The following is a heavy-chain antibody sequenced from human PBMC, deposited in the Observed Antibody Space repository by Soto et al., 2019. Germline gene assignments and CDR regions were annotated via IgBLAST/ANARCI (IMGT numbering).Heavy chain of an antibody. V-gene: IGHV1-18*01. D-gene: IGHD6-19*01. CDR3: ARDRGVAPPVAGNTHYYYYMDV. CDR2: ISAYNGNT. CDR1: GYSFTNYG. Sequence: QDQLVQSGVEVKKPGASVKVSCKASGYSFTNYGITWVRQAPGQGFEWMGWISAYNGNTKYAQKFQGRVTMTTDAPTSTAYLELRSLRSDDTAVYYCARDRGVAPPVAGNTHYYYYMDVWGKGTTVTVSS. J-gene: IGHJ6*03.